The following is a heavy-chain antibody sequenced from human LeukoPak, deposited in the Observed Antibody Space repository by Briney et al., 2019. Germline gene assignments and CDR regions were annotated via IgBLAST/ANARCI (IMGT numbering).Heavy chain of an antibody. CDR1: GFTFIDYY. CDR3: ARVPGSRSPYYFDS. V-gene: IGHV3-11*04. CDR2: ISSGGATI. J-gene: IGHJ4*02. Sequence: GGSLRLSCAASGFTFIDYYMSWVRQAPGKGLEWVSYISSGGATIKYAESVKGRFTISRDNAKNSLYLQMSSVRVEDTAVYYCARVPGSRSPYYFDSWGQGALVTVSP. D-gene: IGHD1-26*01.